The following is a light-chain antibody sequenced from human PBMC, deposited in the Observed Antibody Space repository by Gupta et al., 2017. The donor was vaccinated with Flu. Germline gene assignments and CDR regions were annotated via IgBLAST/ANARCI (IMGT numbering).Light chain of an antibody. CDR2: GAS. J-gene: IGKJ4*01. CDR3: QQYNNWPLT. Sequence: GESATLSCRASQSVSSNLAWYRQKPGQAPRLLIYGASTRDTGIPARFSGSGSGTEFTLTISGLQSEDFAVYYCQQYNNWPLTFGGGTKVEIK. V-gene: IGKV3-15*01. CDR1: QSVSSN.